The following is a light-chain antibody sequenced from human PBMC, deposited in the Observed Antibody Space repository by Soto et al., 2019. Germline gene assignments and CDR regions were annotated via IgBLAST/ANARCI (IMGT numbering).Light chain of an antibody. V-gene: IGKV1-39*01. CDR2: AAS. CDR3: QESYNLQT. CDR1: QNINSY. J-gene: IGKJ4*01. Sequence: DIQMTQSPSSLSASVGDRVTITCRASQNINSYLNWYQQKVGKAPKLLINAASTLQSGVPLRFRGSGSGTDFTLTISSLQPEDFANYYCQESYNLQTFGGGTKVEIK.